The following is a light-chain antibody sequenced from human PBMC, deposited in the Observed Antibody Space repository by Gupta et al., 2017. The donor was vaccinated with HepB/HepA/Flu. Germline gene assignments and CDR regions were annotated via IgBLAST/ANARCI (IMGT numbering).Light chain of an antibody. V-gene: IGLV1-44*01. J-gene: IGLJ1*01. Sequence: QSVLIQPPSASGTPGQRVTISCSGSTSNIGSNTVTWYQQIPGPEHKFRIDQNNERPSGVPVGFSGSNSCSSTSLVVSRRQSEDEADEYCSAGGDSINGLDVCGPGKRVTV. CDR2: QNN. CDR3: SAGGDSINGLDV. CDR1: TSNIGSNT.